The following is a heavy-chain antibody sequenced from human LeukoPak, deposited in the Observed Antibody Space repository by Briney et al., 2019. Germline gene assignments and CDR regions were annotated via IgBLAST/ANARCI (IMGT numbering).Heavy chain of an antibody. CDR1: GGSISSTSYY. J-gene: IGHJ4*02. Sequence: PSETLSLTCTVSGGSISSTSYYWGWIRQPPGEGLEWIGSIYYSGSAYYNPSLKSRVTISVDTSKNQFSLKLSSVTAADTAVYYCARGGDSSGYYYVGFDYWGQGTLVTVSS. V-gene: IGHV4-39*07. D-gene: IGHD3-22*01. CDR2: IYYSGSA. CDR3: ARGGDSSGYYYVGFDY.